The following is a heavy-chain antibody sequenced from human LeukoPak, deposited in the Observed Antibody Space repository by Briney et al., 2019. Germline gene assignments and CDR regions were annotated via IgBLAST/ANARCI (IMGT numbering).Heavy chain of an antibody. D-gene: IGHD4-23*01. CDR1: GGSFSGYY. V-gene: IGHV4-34*01. J-gene: IGHJ4*02. CDR3: ARGGNALDY. Sequence: PSETLSLTCAVYGGSFSGYYWSWIRQPPGKGLEWIGEINHSGSTNYNPSLKNRVTISVDTSKNQFSLKLSSVTAADTAVYYCARGGNALDYWGQGTLVTVSS. CDR2: INHSGST.